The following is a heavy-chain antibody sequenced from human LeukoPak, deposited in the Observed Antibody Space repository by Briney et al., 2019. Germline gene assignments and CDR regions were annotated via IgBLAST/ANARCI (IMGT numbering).Heavy chain of an antibody. CDR2: ISPTGSHT. V-gene: IGHV3-23*01. CDR1: AFIFENYA. J-gene: IGHJ4*02. Sequence: GGSLRLSCGASAFIFENYAMSWVRQAPGKGLERVSTISPTGSHTFYSDSVKGRYDISRDNSKNTLYLQMNSLRAEDTAVYYCARDRPGDGFNSDWGQGTLVTVSS. D-gene: IGHD2-21*01. CDR3: ARDRPGDGFNSD.